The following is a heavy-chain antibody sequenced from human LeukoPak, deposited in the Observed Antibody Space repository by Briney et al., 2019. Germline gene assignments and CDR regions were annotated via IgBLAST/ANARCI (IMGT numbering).Heavy chain of an antibody. CDR2: ITSSGSYI. D-gene: IGHD1-1*01. CDR3: ARVSAPLKTTYYYMDV. J-gene: IGHJ6*03. Sequence: GGSLRLSCAASGFTFSSYTMNWVRQAPGKGLEWVSSITSSGSYIYYADSVMGRFTISRDNTNNSLYLQMNGLRAEDTAVYYCARVSAPLKTTYYYMDVWGKGTTVTISS. CDR1: GFTFSSYT. V-gene: IGHV3-21*01.